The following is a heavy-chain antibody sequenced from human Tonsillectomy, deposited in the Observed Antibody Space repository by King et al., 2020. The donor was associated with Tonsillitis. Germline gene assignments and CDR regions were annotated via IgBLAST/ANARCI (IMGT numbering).Heavy chain of an antibody. J-gene: IGHJ2*01. CDR2: IKSKTDGGTT. Sequence: VQLVESGGGLVKPGGSLRLSCAASGFTFSNAWMNWVRQAPGKGLEWVGRIKSKTDGGTTDYAAPVKGRFTISGDDSKNTLYLQMNSLKTEDTAGYYCTTDPQEYYYDSSGYYSPLYGDWYFDLWGRGTLVTVSS. CDR3: TTDPQEYYYDSSGYYSPLYGDWYFDL. V-gene: IGHV3-15*07. D-gene: IGHD3-22*01. CDR1: GFTFSNAW.